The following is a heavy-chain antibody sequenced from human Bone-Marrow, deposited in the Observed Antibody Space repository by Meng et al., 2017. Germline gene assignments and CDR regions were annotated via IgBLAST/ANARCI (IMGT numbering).Heavy chain of an antibody. J-gene: IGHJ6*02. CDR3: ARDRRAAGTKYYYGMDV. CDR1: GFTFSSYS. CDR2: ISSSSSYI. Sequence: GESLKISCAASGFTFSSYSMNWVRQAPGKGLEWVSSISSSSSYIYYADSVKGRFTISRDNAKNSLYLQMNSLRAEDTAVYYCARDRRAAGTKYYYGMDVWGQGTMVTVSS. D-gene: IGHD6-13*01. V-gene: IGHV3-21*01.